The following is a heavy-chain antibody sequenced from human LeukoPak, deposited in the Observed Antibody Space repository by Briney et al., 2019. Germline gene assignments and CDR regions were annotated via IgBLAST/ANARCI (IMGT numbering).Heavy chain of an antibody. Sequence: GGSLRLSCAVSGFTFTTYAMSWVRQTPGKGLEWVSGISASGGTPYYADSVKGRFTISRDNSKNTLYLQMNSLRAEDTALYYCAKSLVPRVGLVVVNAYFDSWGQGTLVTVSS. V-gene: IGHV3-23*01. CDR1: GFTFTTYA. CDR2: ISASGGTP. CDR3: AKSLVPRVGLVVVNAYFDS. D-gene: IGHD3/OR15-3a*01. J-gene: IGHJ4*02.